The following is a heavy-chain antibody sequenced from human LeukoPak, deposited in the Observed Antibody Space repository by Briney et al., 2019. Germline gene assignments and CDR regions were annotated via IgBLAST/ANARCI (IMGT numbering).Heavy chain of an antibody. CDR2: IYSGGST. J-gene: IGHJ6*02. D-gene: IGHD6-13*01. CDR3: ARYSSSWYSFSPYGMDV. CDR1: GFTVSSNY. Sequence: PGGSLRLSCAASGFTVSSNYMSWVRQAPGKGLEWVSVIYSGGSTYYAGSVKGRFTISRDNSKNTLYLQMNSLRAEDTAVYYCARYSSSWYSFSPYGMDVWGQGTTVTVSS. V-gene: IGHV3-53*01.